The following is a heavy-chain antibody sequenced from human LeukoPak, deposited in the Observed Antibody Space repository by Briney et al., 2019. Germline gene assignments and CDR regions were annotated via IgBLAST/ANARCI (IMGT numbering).Heavy chain of an antibody. D-gene: IGHD3-22*01. CDR2: ISYDGSNK. CDR1: GFTFSSYG. CDR3: AAYDPDDY. Sequence: GGSLRLSCAASGFTFSSYGMHWVRQAPGKGLEWVAVISYDGSNKYYADSVKGRFTISRDTSKNTLYLQMNSLRAEDTAVYYCAAYDPDDYWGQGTLVTVSS. J-gene: IGHJ4*02. V-gene: IGHV3-30*03.